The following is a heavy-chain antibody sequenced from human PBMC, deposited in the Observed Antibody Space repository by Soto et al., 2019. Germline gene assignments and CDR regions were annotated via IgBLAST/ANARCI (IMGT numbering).Heavy chain of an antibody. Sequence: QVQLVQSGAEVKKPGASVKVSCKASGYTFTSYGISWVRQAPGQGREWMGWISAYNGNTNYAQKLQGRVTMTTDTSTSTAYMELRSLRSDDTAVYYCARDWGHSSGWYYYYYGMDVWGQGTTVTVSS. CDR3: ARDWGHSSGWYYYYYGMDV. CDR2: ISAYNGNT. V-gene: IGHV1-18*04. J-gene: IGHJ6*02. D-gene: IGHD6-19*01. CDR1: GYTFTSYG.